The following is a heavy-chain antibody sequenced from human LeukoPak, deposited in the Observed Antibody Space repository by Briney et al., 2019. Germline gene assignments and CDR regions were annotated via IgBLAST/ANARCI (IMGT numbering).Heavy chain of an antibody. CDR2: MFDTVST. J-gene: IGHJ4*02. D-gene: IGHD5-18*01. CDR1: GASTASHY. Sequence: KPSETLSLTCTVSGASTASHYWTWLRQPPGKELEWIAHMFDTVSTKSNPSLKSRLTLSVDTSKKQLSLRLSSVTAADTAVYYCATIKRGSTYGYFDFWGQGIKVTVSS. CDR3: ATIKRGSTYGYFDF. V-gene: IGHV4-59*11.